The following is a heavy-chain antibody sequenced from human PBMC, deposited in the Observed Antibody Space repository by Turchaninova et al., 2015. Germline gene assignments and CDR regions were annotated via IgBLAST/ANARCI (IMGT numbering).Heavy chain of an antibody. V-gene: IGHV4-31*03. CDR2: VHSTGGT. Sequence: QVQMQESGSGLVKPSQTLSLTCTVSGGSISSRDFYWSWIRQRPGQGLDGIGFVHSTGGTYYNPSLESCCTISLEAVKDQCSLELTAVTAADSAVYVCARDHRVGSGAWGGWFDPWGQGILVTVSS. CDR3: ARDHRVGSGAWGGWFDP. D-gene: IGHD3-3*01. CDR1: GGSISSRDFY. J-gene: IGHJ5*02.